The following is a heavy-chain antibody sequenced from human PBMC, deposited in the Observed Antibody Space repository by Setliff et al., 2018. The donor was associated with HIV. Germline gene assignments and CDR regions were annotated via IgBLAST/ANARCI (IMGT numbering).Heavy chain of an antibody. CDR2: IYYSGSA. J-gene: IGHJ4*02. CDR3: ARGGTVSADFDS. Sequence: SETLSLTCTVSRDFIRNGAYYWGWIRQPPGKGLEWIGSIYYSGSAYYNPSFKSRVTLSVDTSENQFSLRLSSVTAADTAVYFCARGGTVSADFDSWGQGTLVTVSS. V-gene: IGHV4-39*07. D-gene: IGHD6-19*01. CDR1: RDFIRNGAYY.